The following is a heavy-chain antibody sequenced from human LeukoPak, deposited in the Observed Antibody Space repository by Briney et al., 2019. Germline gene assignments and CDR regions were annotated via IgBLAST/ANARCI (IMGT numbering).Heavy chain of an antibody. V-gene: IGHV1-2*02. CDR2: INPNSGGT. J-gene: IGHJ5*02. D-gene: IGHD6-13*01. CDR1: GYTFTGYY. CDR3: ARVRRAAASGYNWFDP. Sequence: ASVKVSCKASGYTFTGYYMHWVRQAPGQGLEWMGWINPNSGGTNYAQKFQGRVTMTRDTSISTAYMELSRLRSDDTAVYYCARVRRAAASGYNWFDPWAREPWSPSPQ.